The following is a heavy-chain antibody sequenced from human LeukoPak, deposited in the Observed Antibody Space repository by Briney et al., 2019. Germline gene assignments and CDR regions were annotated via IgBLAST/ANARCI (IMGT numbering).Heavy chain of an antibody. V-gene: IGHV4-59*01. CDR2: MYYSGST. CDR3: ARSRGYTYGYVDY. J-gene: IGHJ4*02. D-gene: IGHD5-18*01. CDR1: GGSISSSY. Sequence: SETLSLTNTVAGGSISSSYWGWIWQPPREGQEWIGYMYYSGSTNYNPPRKSRVTVSVNTSKNQVSLKLDSVTAADTAVYYCARSRGYTYGYVDYWGQGTLVTVSS.